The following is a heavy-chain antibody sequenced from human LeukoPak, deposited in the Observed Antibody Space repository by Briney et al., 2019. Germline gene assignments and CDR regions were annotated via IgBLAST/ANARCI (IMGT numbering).Heavy chain of an antibody. D-gene: IGHD5-12*01. Sequence: ASVNLSCKAFGYSLTNYYVHWVRQAPGQGLELMGEINPSWGRKTYQQKFQGRITVTRDKYTNTVYMELSRLRSEETATYYCARGGPTTRIGAGRFDYWGEGSVLTVAS. CDR3: ARGGPTTRIGAGRFDY. V-gene: IGHV1-46*01. CDR2: INPSWGRK. J-gene: IGHJ4*02. CDR1: GYSLTNYY.